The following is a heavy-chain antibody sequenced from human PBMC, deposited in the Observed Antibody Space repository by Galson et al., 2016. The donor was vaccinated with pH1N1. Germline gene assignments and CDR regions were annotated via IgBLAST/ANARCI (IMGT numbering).Heavy chain of an antibody. V-gene: IGHV3-23*01. CDR2: ISPRGDIT. CDR1: GFNFGNYA. D-gene: IGHD3-9*01. CDR3: AKDIDWGAFQS. J-gene: IGHJ5*02. Sequence: SLRLSCAATGFNFGNYAMSWVRQAPGKGLEWVSGISPRGDITYYADFVKGRCTIFRDNSRNTVSLEMSSLRAEDTALYRCAKDIDWGAFQSWGQGTRVTVS.